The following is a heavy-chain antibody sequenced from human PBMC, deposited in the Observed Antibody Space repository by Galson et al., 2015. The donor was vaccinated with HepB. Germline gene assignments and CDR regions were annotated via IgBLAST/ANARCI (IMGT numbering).Heavy chain of an antibody. CDR1: GFTFSSYW. Sequence: SLRLSCAASGFTFSSYWMSWVRQAPGKGLEWVANIKQDGSEKYYVDSVKGRFTISRDNAKNSLYLQMNSLRAEDTAVYYCARERITMVRGVIFAGGMDVWGQGTTVTVSS. CDR2: IKQDGSEK. D-gene: IGHD3-10*01. V-gene: IGHV3-7*03. J-gene: IGHJ6*02. CDR3: ARERITMVRGVIFAGGMDV.